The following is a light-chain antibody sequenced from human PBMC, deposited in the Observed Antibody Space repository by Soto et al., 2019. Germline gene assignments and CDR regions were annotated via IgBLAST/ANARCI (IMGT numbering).Light chain of an antibody. CDR2: DAY. CDR3: QQRHMWPIT. J-gene: IGKJ5*01. CDR1: QSFRGL. V-gene: IGKV3-11*01. Sequence: VVLTQSPVTLSLSPGERATLPWRASQSFRGLLDWYQQKPGQAPRLLIYDAYNRATGIPPRLSGSGYGTDFTITISSIENEDSEVYYCQQRHMWPITFGQGTRLEIK.